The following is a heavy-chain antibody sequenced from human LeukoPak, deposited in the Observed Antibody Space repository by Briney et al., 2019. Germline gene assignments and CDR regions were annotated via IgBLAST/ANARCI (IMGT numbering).Heavy chain of an antibody. Sequence: SETLSLTCAVYGGSFSGYYWSWIRQSPGKGLEWIGEINHSGSTNYNLSLKSRVTISVDTSKNQFSLKLSSVTAADTAVYYCARGQIGTTTVRGYNWFDPWGQGTLVTVSS. CDR2: INHSGST. V-gene: IGHV4-34*01. D-gene: IGHD4-17*01. CDR3: ARGQIGTTTVRGYNWFDP. CDR1: GGSFSGYY. J-gene: IGHJ5*02.